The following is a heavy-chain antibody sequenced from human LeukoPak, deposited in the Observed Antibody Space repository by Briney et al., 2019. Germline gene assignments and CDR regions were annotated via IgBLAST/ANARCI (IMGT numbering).Heavy chain of an antibody. CDR3: AKGEAAWGYYDSSGAGYFDY. D-gene: IGHD3-22*01. CDR2: IWYDGSNK. CDR1: GFTFSSYG. Sequence: PGRSLRLSCAASGFTFSSYGMHWVRQAPGKGLEWVADIWYDGSNKYYADSVKGRFTISRDNSKNTLYLQMNSLRAEDTAVYYCAKGEAAWGYYDSSGAGYFDYWGQGTLVTVSS. J-gene: IGHJ4*02. V-gene: IGHV3-33*06.